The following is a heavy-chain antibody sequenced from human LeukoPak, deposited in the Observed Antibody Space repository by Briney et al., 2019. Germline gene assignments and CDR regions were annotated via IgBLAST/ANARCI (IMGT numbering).Heavy chain of an antibody. J-gene: IGHJ6*02. Sequence: GRSLRLSCAASGFTFDDYAMHWVRQAPGNGLEWVSGISWNSGSIGYADSVTGRFTISRDNAKSSLYLQMNSLRAEDTALYYCAKDLTRGGYYYYGMDVWGQGTTVTVSS. V-gene: IGHV3-9*01. CDR1: GFTFDDYA. D-gene: IGHD3-9*01. CDR3: AKDLTRGGYYYYGMDV. CDR2: ISWNSGSI.